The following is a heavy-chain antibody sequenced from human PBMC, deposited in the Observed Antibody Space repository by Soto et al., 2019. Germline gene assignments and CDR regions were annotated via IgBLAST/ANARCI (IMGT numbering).Heavy chain of an antibody. J-gene: IGHJ6*02. V-gene: IGHV5-10-1*01. CDR3: ARRGYCSSTSCYSSYYYGMDV. D-gene: IGHD2-2*02. Sequence: GASLKISCKGSGYSFSTYWINWVRQMPGKGLEWMGRIDPSDSYIDYSPSFQGHVTISVDKSISTAYLQWSSLKASDSAMYYCARRGYCSSTSCYSSYYYGMDVWGQGTTVTVSS. CDR2: IDPSDSYI. CDR1: GYSFSTYW.